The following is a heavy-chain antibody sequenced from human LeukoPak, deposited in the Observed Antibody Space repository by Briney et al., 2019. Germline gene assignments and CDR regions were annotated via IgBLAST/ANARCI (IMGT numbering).Heavy chain of an antibody. Sequence: GGSLRLSCATSEFTFSIYAMSWVRQAPGKGLEWVSSITSAGENTFYTGSVKGRFTISRDNSRNTLYLQMNSLRAEDTAIYYCAKDRPNYYGSNGHYYRRDGDYWGQGTLVTVSS. CDR1: EFTFSIYA. D-gene: IGHD3-22*01. CDR3: AKDRPNYYGSNGHYYRRDGDY. J-gene: IGHJ4*02. V-gene: IGHV3-23*01. CDR2: ITSAGENT.